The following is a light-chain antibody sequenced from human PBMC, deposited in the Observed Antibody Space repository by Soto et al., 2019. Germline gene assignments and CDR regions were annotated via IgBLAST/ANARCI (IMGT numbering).Light chain of an antibody. CDR3: QQRSNWLWT. CDR2: DAS. Sequence: ITQSPATLSVSPGGRATLSCRASQSVDSTLAWYQQKPGQPPRILIYDASNRDTGIPARFSGSGSGTDFTLTISRLEPEDFAVYYCQQRSNWLWTFGQGTKVDIK. J-gene: IGKJ1*01. V-gene: IGKV3-11*01. CDR1: QSVDST.